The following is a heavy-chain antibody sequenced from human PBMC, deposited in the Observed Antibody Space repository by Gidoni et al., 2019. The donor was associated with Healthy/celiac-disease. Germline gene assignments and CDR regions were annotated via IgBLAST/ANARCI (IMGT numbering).Heavy chain of an antibody. CDR3: AREGGSYSEYYYYMDV. V-gene: IGHV1-69*04. CDR1: GGTFSRYA. CDR2: IIPILGIA. Sequence: QVQLVQSGAEVKKPGSSVKVSCKASGGTFSRYAISWVRQAPGQGLEWMGRIIPILGIANYAQKFQGRVTITADKSTSTAYMELSSLRSEDTAGYYCAREGGSYSEYYYYMDVWGKGTTVTVSS. D-gene: IGHD1-26*01. J-gene: IGHJ6*03.